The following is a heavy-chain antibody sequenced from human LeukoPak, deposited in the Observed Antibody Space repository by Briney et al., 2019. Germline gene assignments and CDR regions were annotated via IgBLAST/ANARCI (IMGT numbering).Heavy chain of an antibody. CDR3: AKNKQWGSGYQIT. CDR1: GFTFSSYA. V-gene: IGHV3-23*01. J-gene: IGHJ5*02. CDR2: ISDNSGST. Sequence: GGSLRLSCADSGFTFSSYAMSWVRQAPGRGLECVSGISDNSGSTYYADSVKGRFTISRDNSKNTLYLQMNSLRAEDTAVYYCAKNKQWGSGYQITWGQGTLVTVSS. D-gene: IGHD3-22*01.